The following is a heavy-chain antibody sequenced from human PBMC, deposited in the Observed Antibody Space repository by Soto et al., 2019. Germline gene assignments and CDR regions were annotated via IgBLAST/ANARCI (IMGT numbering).Heavy chain of an antibody. D-gene: IGHD3-10*02. V-gene: IGHV3-48*02. J-gene: IGHJ6*02. CDR3: ARVGRADSTMYNRHHYAMDV. Sequence: EVQLVESGGGLVQPGGSLRLSCAASGFTFSSYSMNWVRQPPGKGLEWVSYISSSTSIKYYGESVKGRFTISRDNANNSLYLQINSLRDEDTAVYYCARVGRADSTMYNRHHYAMDVWGQGTTVTVSS. CDR2: ISSSTSIK. CDR1: GFTFSSYS.